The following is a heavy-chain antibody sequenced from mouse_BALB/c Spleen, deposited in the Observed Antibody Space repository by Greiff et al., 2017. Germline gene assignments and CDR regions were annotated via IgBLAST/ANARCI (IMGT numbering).Heavy chain of an antibody. CDR3: ARDPYYYGTSDAMDY. J-gene: IGHJ4*01. D-gene: IGHD1-1*01. CDR1: GFTFSDYY. Sequence: EVKVVESGGGLVKPGGSLKLSCAASGFTFSDYYMYWVRQTPEKRLEWVATISDGGSYTYYPDSVKGRFTISRDNAKNNLYLQMSSLKSEDTAMYYCARDPYYYGTSDAMDYWGQGTSVTVSS. CDR2: ISDGGSYT. V-gene: IGHV5-4*02.